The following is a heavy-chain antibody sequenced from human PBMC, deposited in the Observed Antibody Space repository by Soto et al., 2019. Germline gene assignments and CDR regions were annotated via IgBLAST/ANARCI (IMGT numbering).Heavy chain of an antibody. Sequence: PGESLKISCNGSGYSFTIYWIGWVRHMPLKALEWMGIIYPGDSDTRYSPSFQGQVTISADKSISTAYPQWSSLKASDTAMYYCERSLGITIFGVVTNNWFDTWGEGTLVTVSS. CDR1: GYSFTIYW. CDR2: IYPGDSDT. V-gene: IGHV5-51*01. CDR3: ERSLGITIFGVVTNNWFDT. D-gene: IGHD3-3*01. J-gene: IGHJ5*02.